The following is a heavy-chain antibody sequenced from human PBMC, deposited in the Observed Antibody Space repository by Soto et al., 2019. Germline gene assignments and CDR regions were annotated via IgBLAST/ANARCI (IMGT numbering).Heavy chain of an antibody. J-gene: IGHJ4*02. CDR3: AGKRSSGATFDY. CDR2: IYYSGST. D-gene: IGHD2-15*01. V-gene: IGHV4-31*03. Sequence: QVQLQESGPGLVKPSQTRSLTCTVSGGSISSGNYYWRWIRQHPGKGLEWVGYIYYSGSTYYNPSLKGRVMISVDTSKSQFSLKLSSVTAAETAVYYCAGKRSSGATFDYWGQGTLVTVSS. CDR1: GGSISSGNYY.